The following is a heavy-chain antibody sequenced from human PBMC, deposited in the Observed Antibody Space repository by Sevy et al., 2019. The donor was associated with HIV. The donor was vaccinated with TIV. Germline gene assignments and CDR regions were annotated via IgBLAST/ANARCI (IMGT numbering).Heavy chain of an antibody. J-gene: IGHJ4*02. D-gene: IGHD3-22*01. V-gene: IGHV3-21*01. CDR3: ARSGKYYDTSGYH. Sequence: GGSLRLSCAASGFTFSSYYMNWVRQAPGKGLEWVSSISSSSHYIYYADSVKGRFTISRDDARNSLSLQMNSLRAEDTAGYYCARSGKYYDTSGYHWGQGTLVTVSS. CDR2: ISSSSHYI. CDR1: GFTFSSYY.